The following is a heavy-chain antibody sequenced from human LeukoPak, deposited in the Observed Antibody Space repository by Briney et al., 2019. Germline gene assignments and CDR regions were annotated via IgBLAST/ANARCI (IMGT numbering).Heavy chain of an antibody. D-gene: IGHD3-10*01. V-gene: IGHV3-7*01. CDR1: GFTFSNYW. CDR3: ARGGHRQKEF. CDR2: IKHDGSDK. J-gene: IGHJ4*02. Sequence: GGSLRLSCSASGFTFSNYWMTWVCQSPGKGLEWVAIIKHDGSDKYCVDSVKGRFTISRDNAKNSLYLQMSSLRAEDTAVYYCARGGHRQKEFWGQGTLVTVSS.